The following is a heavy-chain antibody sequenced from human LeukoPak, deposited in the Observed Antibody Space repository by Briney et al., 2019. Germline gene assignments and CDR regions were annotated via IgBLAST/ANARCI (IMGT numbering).Heavy chain of an antibody. V-gene: IGHV3-48*04. D-gene: IGHD6-13*01. Sequence: GGSLRLSCAASGFTFSSYSMNWVRQAPGKGLEWVSYISSSSSTIYYADSVKGRFTISRDNAKNSLYLQMNSLRAEDTAVYYCARVVLEAAGHFDYWGQGTLVTVSS. CDR2: ISSSSSTI. J-gene: IGHJ4*02. CDR3: ARVVLEAAGHFDY. CDR1: GFTFSSYS.